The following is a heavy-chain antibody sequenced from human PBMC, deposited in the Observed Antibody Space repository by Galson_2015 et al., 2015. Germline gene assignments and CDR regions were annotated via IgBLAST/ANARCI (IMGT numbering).Heavy chain of an antibody. V-gene: IGHV3-33*01. CDR3: ARGRRSGQGLTGLTTMDV. CDR2: IWYDGSNK. Sequence: SLRLSCAASGFTFSSYGMHWVRQAPGKGLEWVAVIWYDGSNKYYADSVKGRFTISRDNSKNTLYLQMNSLRAEDTAVYYCARGRRSGQGLTGLTTMDVWGQGTTVTVSS. CDR1: GFTFSSYG. D-gene: IGHD3-9*01. J-gene: IGHJ6*02.